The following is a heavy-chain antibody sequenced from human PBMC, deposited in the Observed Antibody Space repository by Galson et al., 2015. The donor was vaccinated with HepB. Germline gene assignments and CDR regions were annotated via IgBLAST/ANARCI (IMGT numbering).Heavy chain of an antibody. V-gene: IGHV1-69*02. CDR1: GGTFSSYT. CDR2: IIPILGIA. Sequence: SVKVSCKASGGTFSSYTISWVRQAPGQGLEWMGRIIPILGIANYAQKFQGRVTITADKSTSTAYMELSSLRSEDTVVYYCASTYYYDSSGYYPPLDAFDIWGQGTMVTVSS. CDR3: ASTYYYDSSGYYPPLDAFDI. J-gene: IGHJ3*02. D-gene: IGHD3-22*01.